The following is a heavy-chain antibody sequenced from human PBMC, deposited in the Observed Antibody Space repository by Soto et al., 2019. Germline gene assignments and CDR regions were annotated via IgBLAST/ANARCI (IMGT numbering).Heavy chain of an antibody. CDR3: ARDMWRTEPKPSNYYYYYGMDV. CDR1: GGTFSSYA. J-gene: IGHJ6*02. D-gene: IGHD2-21*01. V-gene: IGHV1-69*13. Sequence: SVKVSCKASGGTFSSYAISWVRQAPGQGLEWMGGIIPFFGTANYAQKFQGRVTITADESTSTSYMELSSLRSEDTAVYYCARDMWRTEPKPSNYYYYYGMDVWGQGTTVTVSS. CDR2: IIPFFGTA.